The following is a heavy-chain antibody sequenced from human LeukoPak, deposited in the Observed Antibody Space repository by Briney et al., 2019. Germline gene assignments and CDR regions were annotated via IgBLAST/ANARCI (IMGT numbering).Heavy chain of an antibody. J-gene: IGHJ6*03. Sequence: SETLSLTCTVSGGSISSYYWSWIRQPPGKGLEWIGYIYYSGSTNYNPSLKSRVTISVDTSKNQFSLKLSSVTAADTAVYSCSRPGHYDFWSGYQPDYYYYYMDVWGKGTTVTVSS. CDR1: GGSISSYY. V-gene: IGHV4-59*08. D-gene: IGHD3-3*01. CDR2: IYYSGST. CDR3: SRPGHYDFWSGYQPDYYYYYMDV.